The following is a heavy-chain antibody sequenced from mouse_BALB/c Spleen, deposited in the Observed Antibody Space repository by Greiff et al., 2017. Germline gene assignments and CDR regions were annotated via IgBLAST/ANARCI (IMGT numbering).Heavy chain of an antibody. CDR1: GYTFSSYW. J-gene: IGHJ4*01. D-gene: IGHD2-1*01. Sequence: VQLQQSGAELMKPGASVKISCKATGYTFSSYWIEWVKQRPGHGLEWIGEILPGSGSTNYNEKFKDKATLTADKSSSTAYMQLSSLTSEDSAVYYCARRGYGNALYAMDYWGQGTSVTVSS. V-gene: IGHV1-9*01. CDR2: ILPGSGST. CDR3: ARRGYGNALYAMDY.